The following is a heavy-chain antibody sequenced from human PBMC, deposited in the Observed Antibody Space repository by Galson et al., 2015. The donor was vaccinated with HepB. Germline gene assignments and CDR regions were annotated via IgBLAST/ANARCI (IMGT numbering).Heavy chain of an antibody. CDR2: ISTYTGHA. CDR3: AREGDSTGWYGSFDN. D-gene: IGHD6-19*01. J-gene: IGHJ4*02. CDR1: GYIFSSHG. Sequence: QSGAEVTKPGASVRVACKASGYIFSSHGISWVRQAPGQGLEWMGWISTYTGHANYAQKMQGRVTMTTDTSTTTVYMELRSLTSDDTAVYYCAREGDSTGWYGSFDNWGQGTLVTVSS. V-gene: IGHV1-18*04.